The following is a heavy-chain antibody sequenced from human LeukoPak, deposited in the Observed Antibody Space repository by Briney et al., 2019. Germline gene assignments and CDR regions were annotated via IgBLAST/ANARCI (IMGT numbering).Heavy chain of an antibody. D-gene: IGHD3-3*01. V-gene: IGHV4-39*01. CDR1: GGSISSSGYY. J-gene: IGHJ3*02. CDR2: IYYSGST. CDR3: ARHDAIFGVVIIPGAFDI. Sequence: SETLSLTCTVSGGSISSSGYYWGWIRQPPGKGLEWIGSIYYSGSTYYNPSLKSRVTISVSTSKNQFSLKLSSVTAADTAVYYCARHDAIFGVVIIPGAFDIWGQGTMVTVSS.